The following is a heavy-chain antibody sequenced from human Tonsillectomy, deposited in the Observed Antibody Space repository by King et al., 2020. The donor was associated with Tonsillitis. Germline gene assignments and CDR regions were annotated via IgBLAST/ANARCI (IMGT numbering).Heavy chain of an antibody. D-gene: IGHD2-2*01. CDR1: GFTFSNYA. CDR2: LRFDESVT. Sequence: VQLVESGGGVVQPGGSLRLSCAASGFTFSNYAMHWVRQAPGKGLEWVAFLRFDESVTYYADSVEGRFTISRDISKNTLYLQLNSLRAEDTAVYYCAQEASSSCPFQRWGQGTLVTVPS. CDR3: AQEASSSCPFQR. V-gene: IGHV3-30*02. J-gene: IGHJ4*02.